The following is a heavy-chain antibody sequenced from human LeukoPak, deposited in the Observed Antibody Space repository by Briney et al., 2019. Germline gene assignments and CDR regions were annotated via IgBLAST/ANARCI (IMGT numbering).Heavy chain of an antibody. CDR3: ARSRFGVAKSGMDV. Sequence: PSETLSLTCTVSGGSISSGDYYWSWIRQPPGKGLEWIGYIYYSGSTYYNPSLKSRVTISVHTSKNQFSLKLSSVTAADTAVYYCARSRFGVAKSGMDVWGKGTTVTVSS. CDR2: IYYSGST. V-gene: IGHV4-30-4*08. CDR1: GGSISSGDYY. D-gene: IGHD3-3*01. J-gene: IGHJ6*04.